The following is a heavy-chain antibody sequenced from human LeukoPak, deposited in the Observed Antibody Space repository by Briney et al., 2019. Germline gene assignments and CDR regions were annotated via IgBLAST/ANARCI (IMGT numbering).Heavy chain of an antibody. Sequence: SVKVSCKASGYTFTTHGIAWVRQAPGQGLEWMGWISAHNGNTNYAQSLQGRVTMTTDTSTNTAYMELRSLRSDDTAVYYCARNGYFDLWGRGTLVTVPS. J-gene: IGHJ2*01. V-gene: IGHV1-18*01. CDR2: ISAHNGNT. CDR3: ARNGYFDL. CDR1: GYTFTTHG.